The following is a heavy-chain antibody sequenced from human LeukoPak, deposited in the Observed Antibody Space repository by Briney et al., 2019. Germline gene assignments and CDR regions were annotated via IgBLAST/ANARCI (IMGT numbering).Heavy chain of an antibody. CDR1: GFTFSNAW. CDR3: AKDPHKYYYDSSGYYYYFDY. Sequence: GGSLRLSCAASGFTFSNAWMSWVRQAPGKGLEWVGRIKSKTDGGTTDYAAPVKGRFTISRDDSKNTLYLQMNSLRAEDTAVYYCAKDPHKYYYDSSGYYYYFDYWGQGTLVTVSS. D-gene: IGHD3-22*01. V-gene: IGHV3-15*01. CDR2: IKSKTDGGTT. J-gene: IGHJ4*02.